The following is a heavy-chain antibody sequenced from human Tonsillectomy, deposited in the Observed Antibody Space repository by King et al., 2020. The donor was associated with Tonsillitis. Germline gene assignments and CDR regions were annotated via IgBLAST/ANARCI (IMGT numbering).Heavy chain of an antibody. CDR1: DGSVSSSSYF. D-gene: IGHD1-26*01. Sequence: MQLQESGPGLVKPSETLSLTCTVSDGSVSSSSYFWGWIRQPPGKGLEWIGSIYYRGSTYYNPSLKSRVTISVDTSKNQFSLKLSSVTAADAAVYYCARSGSLATNTWFDPWGQGTLVTVSS. CDR2: IYYRGST. V-gene: IGHV4-39*01. J-gene: IGHJ5*02. CDR3: ARSGSLATNTWFDP.